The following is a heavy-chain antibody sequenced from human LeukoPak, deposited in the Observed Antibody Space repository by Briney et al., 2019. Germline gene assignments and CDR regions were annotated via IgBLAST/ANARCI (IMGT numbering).Heavy chain of an antibody. Sequence: GGSLRLSCAASGFTFSSYEMNWVRQAPGKGLEWVSYISSSGSTIYYADSVKGRFTISRDNAKNTLYLQMNSLRAEDTAVYYCARDSDGYFDYWGQGTLVTVSS. CDR1: GFTFSSYE. J-gene: IGHJ4*02. V-gene: IGHV3-48*03. D-gene: IGHD6-25*01. CDR3: ARDSDGYFDY. CDR2: ISSSGSTI.